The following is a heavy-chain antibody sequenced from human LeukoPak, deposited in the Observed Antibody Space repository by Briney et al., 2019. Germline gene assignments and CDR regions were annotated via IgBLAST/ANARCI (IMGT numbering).Heavy chain of an antibody. CDR1: GYTFTSYD. CDR3: ARDLSYDSSGYYYQSYYYYMDV. CDR2: MNPNSGNT. V-gene: IGHV1-8*01. J-gene: IGHJ6*03. D-gene: IGHD3-22*01. Sequence: ASVKVSCKASGYTFTSYDINWVRQATGQGLEWMGWMNPNSGNTGYAQKFQGRVTMTTETSTSTAYMELRSLRSDDTAVYYCARDLSYDSSGYYYQSYYYYMDVWGKGTTVTVSS.